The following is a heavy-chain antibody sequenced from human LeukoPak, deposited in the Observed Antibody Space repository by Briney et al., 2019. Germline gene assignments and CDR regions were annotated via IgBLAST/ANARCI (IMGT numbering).Heavy chain of an antibody. CDR3: ARTVWTYDSARPLWFDP. D-gene: IGHD1-1*01. CDR1: GGSISSYH. J-gene: IGHJ5*02. V-gene: IGHV4-4*09. Sequence: PSETLSLTCTVSGGSISSYHWSWIRQAPGKGLQWIGSIYTNGSTNYNPSLESRVTISIDSSKNQFSLKLTSVTAAETAMYHCARTVWTYDSARPLWFDPWGQGTLVTVSS. CDR2: IYTNGST.